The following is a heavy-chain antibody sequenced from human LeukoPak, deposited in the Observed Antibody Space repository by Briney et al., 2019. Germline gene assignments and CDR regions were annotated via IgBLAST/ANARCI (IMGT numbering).Heavy chain of an antibody. D-gene: IGHD3-9*01. V-gene: IGHV1-18*01. CDR1: GYTFTSYG. CDR2: ISAYNGNT. Sequence: ASVKVSCKAAGYTFTSYGISWVRQAPGQGREWMGGISAYNGNTNYAQKLQGRVTMTTSTSTSTAYMELRSLRSDDTAVYYCARRFSSPEFYDILTGYYHYYYYYYMDVWGKGTTVTVSS. CDR3: ARRFSSPEFYDILTGYYHYYYYYYMDV. J-gene: IGHJ6*03.